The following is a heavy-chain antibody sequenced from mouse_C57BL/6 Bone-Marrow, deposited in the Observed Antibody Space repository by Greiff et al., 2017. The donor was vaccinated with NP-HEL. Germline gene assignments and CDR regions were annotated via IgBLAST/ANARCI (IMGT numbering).Heavy chain of an antibody. V-gene: IGHV5-4*01. CDR2: ISDGGSYT. CDR1: GFTFSSYA. J-gene: IGHJ2*01. Sequence: EVKLMESGGGLVKPGGSLKLSCAASGFTFSSYAMSWVRQTPEKRLEWVATISDGGSYTYYPDNVKGRFTISRDNAKNNLYLQMSHLKSEDTAMYYCARDPGPYDFDYWGQGTTLTVSS. D-gene: IGHD2-14*01. CDR3: ARDPGPYDFDY.